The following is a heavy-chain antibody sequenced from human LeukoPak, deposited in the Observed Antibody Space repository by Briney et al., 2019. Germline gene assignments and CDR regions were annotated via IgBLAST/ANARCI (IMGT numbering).Heavy chain of an antibody. CDR3: AAAVAAAGPFDY. Sequence: SVKVSCKASGFTFTSSAVQWVRQARGQRLEWIGWIVVGGGNTNYAQKFQERVTITRDMSTSTAYMELSSLRSEDTAVYYCAAAVAAAGPFDYWGQGTLVTVSS. CDR2: IVVGGGNT. D-gene: IGHD6-13*01. J-gene: IGHJ4*02. CDR1: GFTFTSSA. V-gene: IGHV1-58*01.